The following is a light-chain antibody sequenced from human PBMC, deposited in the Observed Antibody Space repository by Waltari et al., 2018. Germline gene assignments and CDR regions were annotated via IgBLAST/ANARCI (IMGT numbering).Light chain of an antibody. CDR3: NSFAGSDTVV. Sequence: QSALTQPPSASGSPGQSVTISGTGTSGDIGEYNSVNWYRQHPGKVPKLMIYDVNRRPSGVPDRFSGSKSGNTASLTVSGLQPEDEAVYYCNSFAGSDTVVFGGGTTLTVL. CDR2: DVN. J-gene: IGLJ2*01. CDR1: SGDIGEYNS. V-gene: IGLV2-8*01.